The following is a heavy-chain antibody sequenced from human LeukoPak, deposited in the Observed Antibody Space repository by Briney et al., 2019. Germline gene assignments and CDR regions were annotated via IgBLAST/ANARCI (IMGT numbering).Heavy chain of an antibody. D-gene: IGHD3-22*01. V-gene: IGHV3-15*01. CDR2: IKSKTDGGTT. Sequence: PGGSLRLSCAASGFTFSSYAMSWVRQAPGKGLEWVGRIKSKTDGGTTDYAAPVKGRFTISRDDSKNTLYLHMNSLKTEDTAVYYCTTDPYYYDSSGYYFAFDYWGQGTLVTVSS. CDR1: GFTFSSYA. CDR3: TTDPYYYDSSGYYFAFDY. J-gene: IGHJ4*02.